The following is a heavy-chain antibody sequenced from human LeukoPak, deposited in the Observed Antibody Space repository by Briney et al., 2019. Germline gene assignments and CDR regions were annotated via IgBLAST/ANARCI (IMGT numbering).Heavy chain of an antibody. J-gene: IGHJ4*02. Sequence: GGALPLSCAASRFTFRRYAMRWVRQAPGTGLEWVATISGSAIRTYHARSVKGRFTISRDNSKNTLYLQMNSLRPEDTAVYYCAKDFYPLGNYVIYFDYWGQGTLVTVSS. CDR1: RFTFRRYA. CDR3: AKDFYPLGNYVIYFDY. CDR2: ISGSAIRT. V-gene: IGHV3-23*01. D-gene: IGHD1-7*01.